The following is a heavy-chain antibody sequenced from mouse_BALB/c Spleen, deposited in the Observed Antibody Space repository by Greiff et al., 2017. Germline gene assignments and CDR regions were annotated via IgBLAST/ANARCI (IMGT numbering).Heavy chain of an antibody. V-gene: IGHV1-69*02. Sequence: VQLQQPGAELVRPGASVKLSCKASGYTFTSYWINWVKQRPGQGLEWIGNIYPSDSYTNYNQKFKDKATLTVDKSSSTAYMQLSSPTSEDSAVYYCTIYDGYDWGQGTTLTVSA. D-gene: IGHD2-3*01. CDR2: IYPSDSYT. J-gene: IGHJ2*01. CDR3: TIYDGYD. CDR1: GYTFTSYW.